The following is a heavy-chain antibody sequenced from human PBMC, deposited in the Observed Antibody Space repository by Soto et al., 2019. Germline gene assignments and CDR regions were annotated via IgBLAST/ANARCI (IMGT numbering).Heavy chain of an antibody. V-gene: IGHV3-48*02. CDR1: GFTFSSYI. CDR3: ARGYYDSSGYQSPFDY. D-gene: IGHD3-22*01. Sequence: PGWSLRLSCAASGFTFSSYIMNWVRQAPGKGLEWVSYISSSSSTIYYADSVKGRFTISRDNAKNSLYLQMNSLRDEDTAVYYCARGYYDSSGYQSPFDYWGQGTLVIVFS. J-gene: IGHJ4*02. CDR2: ISSSSSTI.